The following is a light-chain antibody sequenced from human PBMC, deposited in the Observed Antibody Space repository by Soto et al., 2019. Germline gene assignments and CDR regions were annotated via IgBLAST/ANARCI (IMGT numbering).Light chain of an antibody. CDR2: RNN. V-gene: IGLV1-47*01. CDR3: AAWDDSLSGFVV. Sequence: QSVLTQPPSASGTPGQRVTISCSGGTSNIGRNFVFWYQQFPGTTPKLLIYRNNQRPSGVPDRFSGSKSDTSASLAISGLRSEDEADYYCAAWDDSLSGFVVFGGGTKVTVL. J-gene: IGLJ2*01. CDR1: TSNIGRNF.